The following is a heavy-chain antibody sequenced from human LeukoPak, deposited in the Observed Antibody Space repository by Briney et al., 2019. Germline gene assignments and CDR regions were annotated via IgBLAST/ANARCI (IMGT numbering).Heavy chain of an antibody. V-gene: IGHV3-49*04. Sequence: GGSLRLSCTAYGFSFGDYAMTWVRQAPGKGLEWVGFIRSKIYGGTPEYAASVKGRFTISRDDSKGIAYLQMNSLKTEDTAVYYCTRDQTPYYWGQGTLVTVSS. J-gene: IGHJ4*02. CDR1: GFSFGDYA. CDR3: TRDQTPYY. CDR2: IRSKIYGGTP.